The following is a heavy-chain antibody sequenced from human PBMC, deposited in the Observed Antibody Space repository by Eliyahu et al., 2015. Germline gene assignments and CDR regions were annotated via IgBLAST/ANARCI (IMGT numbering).Heavy chain of an antibody. D-gene: IGHD3-22*01. CDR1: GFTFSSYA. Sequence: AASGFTFSSYAMSWVRQAPGKGLEWVSTISGSGGNIYYADSVKGRFAVSRDNSKNTLYLQMTSLRADDTAVYFCVKGILLSGSGYPDYWGQGTLVTVSS. CDR3: VKGILLSGSGYPDY. J-gene: IGHJ4*02. V-gene: IGHV3-23*01. CDR2: ISGSGGNI.